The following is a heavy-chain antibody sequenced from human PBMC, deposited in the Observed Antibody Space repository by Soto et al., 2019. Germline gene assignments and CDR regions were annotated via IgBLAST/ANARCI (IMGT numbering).Heavy chain of an antibody. CDR3: ARGRGFDY. D-gene: IGHD3-10*01. J-gene: IGHJ4*02. CDR2: INHSGST. Sequence: LSLTCAVYGGSFSGYYWSWIRQPPGKGLEWIGEINHSGSTNYNPSLKSRVTISVDTSKNQFSLKLSSVTAADTAVYYCARGRGFDYWGQGTLVTVSS. CDR1: GGSFSGYY. V-gene: IGHV4-34*01.